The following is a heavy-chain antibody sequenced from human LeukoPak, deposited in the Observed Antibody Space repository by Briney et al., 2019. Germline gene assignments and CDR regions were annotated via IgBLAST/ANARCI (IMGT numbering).Heavy chain of an antibody. Sequence: GGSLRLSCAASGFTFSDYYMNWIRQAPGKGLEWVSYISSSGDSIYNAASVKGRFTISRDNAKNSLYLQMNSLRAEGTAVYYCARDKVGYYYYYMDVWGKGTTVTVSS. CDR3: ARDKVGYYYYYMDV. CDR2: ISSSGDSI. D-gene: IGHD1-26*01. J-gene: IGHJ6*03. CDR1: GFTFSDYY. V-gene: IGHV3-11*04.